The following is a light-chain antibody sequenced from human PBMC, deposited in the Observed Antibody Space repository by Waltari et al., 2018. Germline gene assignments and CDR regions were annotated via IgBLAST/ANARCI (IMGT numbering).Light chain of an antibody. CDR2: GAF. J-gene: IGKJ4*01. CDR1: QDITKY. V-gene: IGKV1-16*02. CDR3: LQYQAYPLT. Sequence: DIQMTQSPSSLSASVGDRVTITCRASQDITKYLAWFQQKPGRAPKSLIYGAFILPSGVSSNFSGSGSGTDFTLTITSLQPEDFGTYYCLQYQAYPLTVGGGTKVDIK.